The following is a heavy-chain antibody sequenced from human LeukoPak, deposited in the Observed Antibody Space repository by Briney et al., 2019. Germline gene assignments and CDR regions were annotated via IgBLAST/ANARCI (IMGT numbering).Heavy chain of an antibody. CDR2: AYGDGTDK. J-gene: IGHJ4*02. V-gene: IGHV3-33*01. CDR3: ATGGRFYYDL. Sequence: GGSLRLSCAASGFTFNRCGMHWVRQAPGEGLEWVAVAYGDGTDKYYADSVKGRFTISKDLSQNRLYMQMNSLRAEDAAMYYCATGGRFYYDLWGQGTLVTVSS. CDR1: GFTFNRCG. D-gene: IGHD2-15*01.